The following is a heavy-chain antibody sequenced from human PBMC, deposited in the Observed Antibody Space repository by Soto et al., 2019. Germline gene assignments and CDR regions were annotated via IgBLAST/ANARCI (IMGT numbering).Heavy chain of an antibody. J-gene: IGHJ4*02. CDR3: ARGIGFTALGY. V-gene: IGHV4-59*01. Sequence: SETLCLTCTVSGGSISRYYWSWIRQPPGKGLEWIGYIYYSGSTNYNPSLKSRVTISVDTSKNQFSLKLSSVTAADTAVYYCARGIGFTALGYWGQGTLVTVSS. CDR2: IYYSGST. CDR1: GGSISRYY.